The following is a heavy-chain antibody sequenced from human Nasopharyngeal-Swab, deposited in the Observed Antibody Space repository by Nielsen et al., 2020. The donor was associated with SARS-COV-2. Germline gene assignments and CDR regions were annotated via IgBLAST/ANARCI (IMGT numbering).Heavy chain of an antibody. CDR2: ISGSGGST. V-gene: IGHV3-23*01. J-gene: IGHJ1*01. CDR1: GFTFSSYA. D-gene: IGHD6-19*01. Sequence: GGSLRLSCAASGFTFSSYAMSWVRQAPGKGQEWVSAISGSGGSTYYADSVKGRFTISRDNSKNTLYLQMNSLRAEDTAVYYCAKDQGIAVAGPTRGKYFQHWGQGTLVTVSS. CDR3: AKDQGIAVAGPTRGKYFQH.